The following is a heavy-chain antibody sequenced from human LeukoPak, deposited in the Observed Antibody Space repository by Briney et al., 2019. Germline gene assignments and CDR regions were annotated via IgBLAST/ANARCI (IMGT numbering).Heavy chain of an antibody. CDR1: GYTFNTYG. V-gene: IGHV1-18*01. Sequence: ASVKVSCKASGYTFNTYGITWVRQAPGQGLEWMGWISAYNGNANYAQKLQGRVTMTTDISTSTAYMELRSLRSDDTAVYYCARDNDVDSGSYPLDYWGQGTLVTVSS. J-gene: IGHJ4*02. D-gene: IGHD3-10*01. CDR2: ISAYNGNA. CDR3: ARDNDVDSGSYPLDY.